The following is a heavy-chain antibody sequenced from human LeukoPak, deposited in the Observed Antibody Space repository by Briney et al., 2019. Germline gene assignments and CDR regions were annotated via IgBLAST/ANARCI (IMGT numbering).Heavy chain of an antibody. CDR2: IRKKSDSYTT. D-gene: IGHD2-15*01. J-gene: IGHJ1*01. Sequence: GGSLRLSCAASGFTVSDHYLDWVRQAPGKGLEWVGLIRKKSDSYTTDYAASVKGRFTISRDDSTNSVYLQMSSLKSEDTAVYYCADIGSGGSNTRWGEGTVVTVST. CDR1: GFTVSDHY. CDR3: ADIGSGGSNTR. V-gene: IGHV3-72*01.